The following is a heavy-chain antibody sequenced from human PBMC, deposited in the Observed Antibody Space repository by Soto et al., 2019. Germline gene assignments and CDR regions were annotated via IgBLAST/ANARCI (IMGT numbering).Heavy chain of an antibody. Sequence: SETLSLTCTVSGGSTSSYYWSWIRQPPGKGLEWIGYIYYSGSTNYNPSLKSRVTISVDTSKNQFSLKLSSVTAADTAVYYCARGNDAAAGTRHYNWFDPWGQGTLVTVSS. CDR1: GGSTSSYY. V-gene: IGHV4-59*01. CDR3: ARGNDAAAGTRHYNWFDP. D-gene: IGHD6-13*01. J-gene: IGHJ5*02. CDR2: IYYSGST.